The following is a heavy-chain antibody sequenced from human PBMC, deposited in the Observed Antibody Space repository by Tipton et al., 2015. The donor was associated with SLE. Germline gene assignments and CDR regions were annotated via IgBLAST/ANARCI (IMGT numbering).Heavy chain of an antibody. CDR1: GFTFSSYA. Sequence: SLRLSCAASGFTFSSYAMSWVRQAPGKGLEWVSAISGSGGSTYYADSVKGRFTISRDNSKNTLYLQMNSLRAEDTAVYYCAKDTAMVTDYGYGVDVWGQGTTVTVSS. V-gene: IGHV3-23*01. CDR2: ISGSGGST. D-gene: IGHD5-18*01. J-gene: IGHJ6*02. CDR3: AKDTAMVTDYGYGVDV.